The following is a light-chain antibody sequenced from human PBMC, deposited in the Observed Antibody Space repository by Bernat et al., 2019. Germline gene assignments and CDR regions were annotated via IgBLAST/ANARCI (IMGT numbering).Light chain of an antibody. J-gene: IGKJ3*01. CDR2: QGS. CDR1: QSIDTW. V-gene: IGKV1-5*03. Sequence: IQMTQSPSTLAASMGDRVTITCRASQSIDTWLAWYQQKPGKAPNLLIYQGSNLERGVPSRFSGSGSGTEFTLTISSLQPDDSATYYCQQYKSDPFTFGPGTQVNIK. CDR3: QQYKSDPFT.